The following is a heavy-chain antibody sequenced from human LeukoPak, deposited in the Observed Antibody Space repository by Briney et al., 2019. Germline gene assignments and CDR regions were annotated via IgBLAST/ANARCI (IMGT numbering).Heavy chain of an antibody. CDR2: LNPNSGNT. V-gene: IGHV1-8*01. Sequence: ASVKVSCKASGYSFTSYDINWVRQATGQGLEWMGWLNPNSGNTGYAQKFQDRVTITRSTSINTAYMELSSLRSEDTAVYYCARMTVSGRDNWFDPWGQGTLVTVSS. CDR1: GYSFTSYD. J-gene: IGHJ5*02. CDR3: ARMTVSGRDNWFDP. D-gene: IGHD6-19*01.